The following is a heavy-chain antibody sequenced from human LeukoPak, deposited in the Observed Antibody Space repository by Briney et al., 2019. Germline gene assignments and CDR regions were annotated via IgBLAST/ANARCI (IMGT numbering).Heavy chain of an antibody. J-gene: IGHJ4*02. CDR2: MNPNSGDT. D-gene: IGHD3-16*01. CDR1: GYTFTSYD. Sequence: ASVKVSCKASGYTFTSYDINWVRQAAGQGLEWMGWMNPNSGDTGYVEKFQGRVTMTRVTSITTAYMELGSLRSEDTAVYYCTRSGFGGGVHFDYWGQGTPVTVSS. V-gene: IGHV1-8*01. CDR3: TRSGFGGGVHFDY.